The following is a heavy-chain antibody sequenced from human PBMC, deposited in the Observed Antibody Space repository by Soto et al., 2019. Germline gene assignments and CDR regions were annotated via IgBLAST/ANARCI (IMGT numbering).Heavy chain of an antibody. Sequence: QVQLVQSGAEVKKPGASVKLSCKASGYTFITSYYTHWVRQAPGQGLEWMGIINPTGTITKYSERFQGRLTMTGDTSTSTDYMELSTLTSEDTAVYFCARDTGYDHDAFDIWGQGTMVTVSS. V-gene: IGHV1-46*01. D-gene: IGHD5-12*01. CDR2: INPTGTIT. J-gene: IGHJ3*02. CDR1: GYTFITSYY. CDR3: ARDTGYDHDAFDI.